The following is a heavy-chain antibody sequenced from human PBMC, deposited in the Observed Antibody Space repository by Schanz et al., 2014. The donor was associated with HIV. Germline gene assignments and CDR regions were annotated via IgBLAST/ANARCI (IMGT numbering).Heavy chain of an antibody. J-gene: IGHJ5*02. V-gene: IGHV3-23*04. CDR1: GFTFDSYG. Sequence: VQLVESGGGVVQPGRSLRLSCAASGFTFDSYGIHWVRQAPGKGLDWVSTISGSDGDTYYADAVKGRFTISRDNSRNALYLHMNSLRADDTAIYYCVKAYSSGFSGAGSWGQGALVTVSS. CDR2: ISGSDGDT. D-gene: IGHD5-18*01. CDR3: VKAYSSGFSGAGS.